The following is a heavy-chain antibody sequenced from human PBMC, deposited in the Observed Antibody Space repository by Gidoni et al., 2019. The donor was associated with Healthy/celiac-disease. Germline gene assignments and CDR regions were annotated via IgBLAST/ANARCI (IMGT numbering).Heavy chain of an antibody. Sequence: QLQLQESGPGLVKPSETLSLTCTVSGGSISSSSYYWGWIRQPPGKGLEWIGSIYSSGSTYYNPSLKSRVTISVDTSKNQFSLKLSSVTAADTAVYYCARLPYDYIWGSYRRPFDYWGQGTLVTVSS. J-gene: IGHJ4*02. V-gene: IGHV4-39*01. D-gene: IGHD3-16*02. CDR3: ARLPYDYIWGSYRRPFDY. CDR2: IYSSGST. CDR1: GGSISSSSYY.